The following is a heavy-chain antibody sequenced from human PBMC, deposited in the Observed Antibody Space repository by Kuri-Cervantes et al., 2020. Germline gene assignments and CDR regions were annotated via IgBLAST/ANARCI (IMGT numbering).Heavy chain of an antibody. CDR1: GYTFTSYA. Sequence: ASVKVSCKASGYTFTSYAMHWARQAPGQGLEWMGWINPNSGGTNYAQKFQGRVTMTRDTSISTAYMELSRLRSDDTAVYYCARVHGGYCTNGVCFRFDYWGQGTLVTVSS. D-gene: IGHD2-8*01. CDR2: INPNSGGT. V-gene: IGHV1-2*02. J-gene: IGHJ4*02. CDR3: ARVHGGYCTNGVCFRFDY.